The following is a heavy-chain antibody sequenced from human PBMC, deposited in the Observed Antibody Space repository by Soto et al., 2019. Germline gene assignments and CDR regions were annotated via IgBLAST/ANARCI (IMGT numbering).Heavy chain of an antibody. D-gene: IGHD3-3*01. V-gene: IGHV1-24*01. Sequence: ASVKVSCKVSGYTLTELSMHWVRQAPGKGLEWMGGFDPEDGETIYAQKFQGRVTMTEDTSTDTAHMELSSLRSEDTAVYYCATQVYDLWSGFIYFHYWGQGTLVTVSS. CDR1: GYTLTELS. J-gene: IGHJ4*02. CDR2: FDPEDGET. CDR3: ATQVYDLWSGFIYFHY.